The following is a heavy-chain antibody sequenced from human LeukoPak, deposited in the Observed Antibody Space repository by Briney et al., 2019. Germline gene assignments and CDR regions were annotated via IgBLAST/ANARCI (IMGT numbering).Heavy chain of an antibody. V-gene: IGHV3-7*03. Sequence: PGESLRLSCAASGFTFSNHWMSWVRQAPGKGLERVANIRDDGSEKYYVDSVKGRFTVSRDNVKNSLFLQMNSLRVDDTAVYYCAKSGSSVFWSWGQGTLVTVSS. CDR2: IRDDGSEK. CDR1: GFTFSNHW. CDR3: AKSGSSVFWS. J-gene: IGHJ5*02. D-gene: IGHD3-3*02.